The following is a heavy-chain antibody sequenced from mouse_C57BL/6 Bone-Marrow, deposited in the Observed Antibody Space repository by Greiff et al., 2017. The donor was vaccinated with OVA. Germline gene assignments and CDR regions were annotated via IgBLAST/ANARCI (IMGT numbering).Heavy chain of an antibody. V-gene: IGHV1-7*01. Sequence: VQLQQSGAELAKPGASVKLSCKASGYTFTSYWMHWVKQRPGQGLEWIGYINPSSGYTKYNQKFKDKATVTADKSSSTAYMQLSSLTYEDSAVDYCARTGFYAMDYGGQGTSVTVSA. CDR1: GYTFTSYW. D-gene: IGHD4-1*01. J-gene: IGHJ4*01. CDR2: INPSSGYT. CDR3: ARTGFYAMDY.